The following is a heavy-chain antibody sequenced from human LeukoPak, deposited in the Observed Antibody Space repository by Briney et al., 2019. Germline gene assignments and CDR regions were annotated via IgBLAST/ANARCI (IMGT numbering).Heavy chain of an antibody. D-gene: IGHD6-19*01. CDR2: ISSSSSYI. V-gene: IGHV3-21*01. J-gene: IGHJ4*02. CDR3: SGYSSGWTYYFDY. Sequence: GGSLRLSCAATGFTFSSYSMNWVRQAPGKGLEWVSSISSSSSYIYYADSVKGRFTISRDNAKNSLYLQMNSLRAEDTAVYYCSGYSSGWTYYFDYWGQGTLVTVSS. CDR1: GFTFSSYS.